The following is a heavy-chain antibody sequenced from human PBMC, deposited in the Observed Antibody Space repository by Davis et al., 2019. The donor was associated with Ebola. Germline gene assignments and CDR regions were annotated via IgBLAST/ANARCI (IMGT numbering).Heavy chain of an antibody. V-gene: IGHV3-23*01. CDR3: AKKIAAIGNPVFDS. D-gene: IGHD6-13*01. J-gene: IGHJ4*02. CDR2: VRDNGRNT. CDR1: GFTFSHYG. Sequence: PGGSLRLSCALSGFTFSHYGMSWVRQAQGKGPEWVAGVRDNGRNTFYTDPVKGRFTISRDNSKNMVYLQMNSLRAEDTAVYYCAKKIAAIGNPVFDSWGKGTLVTVSS.